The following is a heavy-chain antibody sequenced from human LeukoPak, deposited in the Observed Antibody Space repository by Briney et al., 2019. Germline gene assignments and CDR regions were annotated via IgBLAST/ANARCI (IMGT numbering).Heavy chain of an antibody. CDR1: GGSISSYY. CDR2: IYTSGST. CDR3: ARAVGYCSSTSCYGANWYFDL. Sequence: PSETLSLTCTVSGGSISSYYWSWIRQPAGKGLEWIGRIYTSGSTNYNPSLKSRVTMSVDTSKNQFSLKLSSVTAADTAVYYCARAVGYCSSTSCYGANWYFDLWGRGTLVTVSS. D-gene: IGHD2-2*01. J-gene: IGHJ2*01. V-gene: IGHV4-4*07.